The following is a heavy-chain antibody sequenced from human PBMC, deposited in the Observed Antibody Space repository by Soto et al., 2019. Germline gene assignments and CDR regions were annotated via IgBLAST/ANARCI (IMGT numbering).Heavy chain of an antibody. CDR1: GFTFSSYG. CDR3: AKDTAWELLSYYFDH. Sequence: QVQLVESGGGVVQPGRSLRLSCAASGFTFSSYGMHWVRQAPGKGLEWVAVISYDGSNKYYADSVKGRFTISRDNSKNTLYLQMNSLRAEDTAVYYCAKDTAWELLSYYFDHWGQGTLVTVSS. CDR2: ISYDGSNK. V-gene: IGHV3-30*18. D-gene: IGHD1-26*01. J-gene: IGHJ4*02.